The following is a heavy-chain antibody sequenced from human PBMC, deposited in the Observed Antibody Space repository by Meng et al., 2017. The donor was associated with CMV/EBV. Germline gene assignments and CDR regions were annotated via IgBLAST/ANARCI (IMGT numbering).Heavy chain of an antibody. V-gene: IGHV3-21*01. CDR1: GFTFSSYS. CDR3: ARAAGSLLRYYFVY. Sequence: GGSLRLSCAASGFTFSSYSMNWVRQAPGKGLKWVSSISSSSSYIYYADSVKGRFTISRDNAKNSLYLQMNSLRAEDTAVYYCARAAGSLLRYYFVYWGQGTLVTVSS. D-gene: IGHD3-10*01. J-gene: IGHJ4*02. CDR2: ISSSSSYI.